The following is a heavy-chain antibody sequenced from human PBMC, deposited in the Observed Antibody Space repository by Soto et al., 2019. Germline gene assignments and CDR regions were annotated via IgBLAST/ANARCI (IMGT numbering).Heavy chain of an antibody. CDR1: GYNFSAHY. D-gene: IGHD5-12*01. CDR3: AKGGGYGHGH. J-gene: IGHJ4*02. Sequence: QLVQSGAEVTKPGASVKVSCKTSGYNFSAHYIHWVRQPPGQGLEWMGWISPRRGDHHPADKFQDRLTLTTDTATTTAFMHVSGLRVNDSAVYYCAKGGGYGHGHWGQGTPIIVSS. V-gene: IGHV1-2*02. CDR2: ISPRRGDH.